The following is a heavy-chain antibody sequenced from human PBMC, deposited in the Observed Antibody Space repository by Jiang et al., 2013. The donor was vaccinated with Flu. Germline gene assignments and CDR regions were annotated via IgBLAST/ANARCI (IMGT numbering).Heavy chain of an antibody. D-gene: IGHD4-23*01. CDR2: IIPILGIA. J-gene: IGHJ4*02. CDR3: TVVTPEYYFDY. Sequence: SGAEVKKPGSSVKVSCKASGGTFSSYTISWVRQAPGQGLEWMGRIIPILGIANYAQKFQGRVTITADKSTSTAYMELSSLRSEDTAVYYCTVVTPEYYFDYWGQGTLVTVSS. CDR1: GGTFSSYT. V-gene: IGHV1-69*02.